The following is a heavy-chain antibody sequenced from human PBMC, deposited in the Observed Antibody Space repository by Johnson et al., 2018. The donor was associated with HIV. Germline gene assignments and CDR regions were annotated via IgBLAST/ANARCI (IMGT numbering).Heavy chain of an antibody. J-gene: IGHJ3*01. CDR3: ARERGALAGTAAFAV. CDR1: GFTVSSNY. V-gene: IGHV3-66*01. CDR2: IYSGGST. Sequence: VQLVESGGGLVQPGGSLRLSCAASGFTVSSNYMSWVRQAPGKGLEWVSVIYSGGSTNYADSVKGRFTISRDNAKNSLYLQMNSLRAEDTAVYYCARERGALAGTAAFAVWGQGTVVTVSS. D-gene: IGHD6-19*01.